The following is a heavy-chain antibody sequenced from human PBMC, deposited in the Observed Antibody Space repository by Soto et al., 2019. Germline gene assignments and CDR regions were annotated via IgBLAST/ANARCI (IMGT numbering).Heavy chain of an antibody. D-gene: IGHD3-3*01. CDR1: GFTFSSYG. J-gene: IGHJ4*02. Sequence: PGGSLRLSCAASGFTFSSYGMHWVRQAPGKGLEWVAVISYDGSNKYYADSVKGRFTISRDNSKNTLYLQMNSLRAEDTAVYYCAKDRGPYYDFWSGYLPHWGQGTLVTVS. CDR3: AKDRGPYYDFWSGYLPH. V-gene: IGHV3-30*18. CDR2: ISYDGSNK.